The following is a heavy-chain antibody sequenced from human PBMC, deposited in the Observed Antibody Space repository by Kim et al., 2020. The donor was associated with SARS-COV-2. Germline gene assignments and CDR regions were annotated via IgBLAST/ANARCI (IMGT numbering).Heavy chain of an antibody. CDR1: GGTFSSYA. D-gene: IGHD2-21*02. J-gene: IGHJ6*02. CDR3: ASSYCGGDCHGGYYYYGMDV. V-gene: IGHV1-69*13. CDR2: IIPIFGTA. Sequence: SVKVSCKASGGTFSSYAISWVRQAPGQGLEWMGGIIPIFGTANYAQKFQGRVTITADESTSTAYMELSSLRSEDTAVYYCASSYCGGDCHGGYYYYGMDVWGQGTTVTVSS.